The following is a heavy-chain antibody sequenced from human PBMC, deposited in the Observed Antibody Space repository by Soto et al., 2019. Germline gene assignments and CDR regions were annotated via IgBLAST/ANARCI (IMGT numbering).Heavy chain of an antibody. V-gene: IGHV5-51*01. D-gene: IGHD3-16*01. J-gene: IGHJ6*02. CDR2: IYPGDSDT. Sequence: GESLKISCKGSGYSFTSYWIGWVRQMPGKGLEWMGIIYPGDSDTRYSPSFQGQVTISADKSISTAYLQWSSLKASDPAMYYRDRQPVWPSSRQYGMDVWGQGTPVTVSS. CDR1: GYSFTSYW. CDR3: DRQPVWPSSRQYGMDV.